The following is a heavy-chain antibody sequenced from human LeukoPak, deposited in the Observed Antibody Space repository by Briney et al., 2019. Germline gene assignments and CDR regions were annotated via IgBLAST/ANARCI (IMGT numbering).Heavy chain of an antibody. D-gene: IGHD2-15*01. CDR1: GGSISSSSYY. J-gene: IGHJ4*02. CDR3: AREPYCSGGSCYDY. V-gene: IGHV4-39*07. Sequence: PSETLSLTCTVSGGSISSSSYYWGWIRQPPGKGLEWIGSIYYSGSTYYNPSLKSRVTISVDTSKNQFSLKLSSVTAADTAVYYCAREPYCSGGSCYDYWGQGTLVTVSS. CDR2: IYYSGST.